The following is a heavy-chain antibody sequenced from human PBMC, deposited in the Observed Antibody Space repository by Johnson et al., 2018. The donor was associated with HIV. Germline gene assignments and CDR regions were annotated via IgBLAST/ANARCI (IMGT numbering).Heavy chain of an antibody. D-gene: IGHD3-9*01. CDR3: ASVYYDILTGYYYDAFDM. CDR1: GFTFSSYD. Sequence: QVQLVESGGGVVQPGRSLRLSCAASGFTFSSYDMHWVRKAPGKGLEWVAVISYDGSKKYYADFVKGRFTISRDNSKTTLYLQTNSRRAEDTAVYYCASVYYDILTGYYYDAFDMWGQGTVVTVSS. CDR2: ISYDGSKK. V-gene: IGHV3-30-3*01. J-gene: IGHJ3*02.